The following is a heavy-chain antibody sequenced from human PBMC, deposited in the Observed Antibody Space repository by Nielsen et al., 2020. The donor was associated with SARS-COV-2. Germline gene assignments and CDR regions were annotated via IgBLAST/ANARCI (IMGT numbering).Heavy chain of an antibody. CDR3: ARVKYDLWSGFFYRGYYMDV. Sequence: GGSLRLSCAASGLTVSSNYMNWVRQAPGRGLELVSVIYSGGGTLSADSVKGRFTISRDNSKNTVYLQMNSLRAEDTAVYYCARVKYDLWSGFFYRGYYMDVWGKGTTVTVS. J-gene: IGHJ6*03. V-gene: IGHV3-66*01. D-gene: IGHD3-3*01. CDR1: GLTVSSNY. CDR2: IYSGGGT.